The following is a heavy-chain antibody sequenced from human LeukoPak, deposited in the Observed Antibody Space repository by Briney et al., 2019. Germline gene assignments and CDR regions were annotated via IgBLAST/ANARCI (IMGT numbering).Heavy chain of an antibody. CDR3: ARDVDATSGWFDP. D-gene: IGHD2-15*01. CDR1: GGSISSGDFY. J-gene: IGHJ5*02. CDR2: IYYSGST. V-gene: IGHV4-30-4*08. Sequence: SETLSLTCTVSGGSISSGDFYWGWIRQPPGKGLEWIGYIYYSGSTYYNPSLKSRVTISVDTSKNQFSLKLSSVTAADTAVYYCARDVDATSGWFDPWGQGTLVTVSS.